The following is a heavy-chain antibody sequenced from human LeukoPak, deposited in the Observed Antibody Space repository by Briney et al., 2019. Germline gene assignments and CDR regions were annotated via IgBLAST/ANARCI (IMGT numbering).Heavy chain of an antibody. J-gene: IGHJ6*03. CDR2: INPNSGGT. D-gene: IGHD5-24*01. CDR3: ARVESYYYYYMDV. V-gene: IGHV1-2*02. CDR1: GYSFTDYY. Sequence: ASVKVSCKASGYSFTDYYMHWVRQAPGQGLEWMGWINPNSGGTNYAQKFQGRVTMTRDTSISTAYMELSRLRSDDTAMYYCARVESYYYYYMDVWGKGTTVTVSS.